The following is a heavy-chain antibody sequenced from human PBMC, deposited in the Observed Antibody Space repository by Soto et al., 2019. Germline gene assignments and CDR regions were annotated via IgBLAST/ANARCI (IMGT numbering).Heavy chain of an antibody. Sequence: VGSLRLSCAASGFTFSRYGMNWLRQAPGKGLEWVASISSSTSYVYYADSVKGRFSTSRDNAKNILYLEMYGLRTEDTAVYYCARDPSEGRVGNWFESWGQGTLLTVSS. CDR3: ARDPSEGRVGNWFES. V-gene: IGHV3-21*06. CDR2: ISSSTSYV. CDR1: GFTFSRYG. J-gene: IGHJ5*01. D-gene: IGHD2-2*01.